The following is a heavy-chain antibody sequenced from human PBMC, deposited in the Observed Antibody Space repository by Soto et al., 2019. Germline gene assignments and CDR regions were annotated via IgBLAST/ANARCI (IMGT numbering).Heavy chain of an antibody. CDR1: GFTFSNYW. V-gene: IGHV3-74*03. J-gene: IGHJ6*02. CDR3: AREGLQHALDV. CDR2: VNNDGTDT. D-gene: IGHD2-21*01. Sequence: EVQLVESGGGLVQPGGSLRLSCAASGFTFSNYWMYWVRQAPGKGLVWVSRVNNDGTDTTPAESVKGRFTISRDNAENTLYLQMNSLRAEDTAGYYCAREGLQHALDVWGQGYTVTVSS.